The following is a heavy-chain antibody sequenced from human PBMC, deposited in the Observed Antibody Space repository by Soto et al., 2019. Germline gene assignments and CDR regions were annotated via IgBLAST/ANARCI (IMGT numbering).Heavy chain of an antibody. Sequence: TLSLTCALSRHSISSGVSSWSWTRQPPGKGLVWIGYIYHSGSTYYNPSLKSRVTISVDRSKNQFSLKLSSVTAADTAVYYCAGVPDRWGQGTLVTVS. J-gene: IGHJ5*02. V-gene: IGHV4-30-2*01. D-gene: IGHD2-2*01. CDR1: RHSISSGVSS. CDR3: AGVPDR. CDR2: IYHSGST.